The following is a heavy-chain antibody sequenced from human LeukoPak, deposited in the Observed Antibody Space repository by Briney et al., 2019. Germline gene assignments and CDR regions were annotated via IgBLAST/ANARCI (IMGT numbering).Heavy chain of an antibody. V-gene: IGHV3-30*03. CDR2: ISYDGSNK. J-gene: IGHJ3*02. CDR3: ARERPTLNAFDI. Sequence: GRSLRLSCAASGFTFSSYGMHWVRQAPGKGLEWVAVISYDGSNKYYADSVKGRFTISRDNSKNTLYLQMNSLRAEDTAVYYCARERPTLNAFDIWGQGTMVTVSS. CDR1: GFTFSSYG.